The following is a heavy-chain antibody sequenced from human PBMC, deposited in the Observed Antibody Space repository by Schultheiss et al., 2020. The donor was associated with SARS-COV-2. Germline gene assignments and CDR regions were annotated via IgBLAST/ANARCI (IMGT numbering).Heavy chain of an antibody. J-gene: IGHJ6*03. CDR1: GFTVSSNY. Sequence: GGSLRLSCAASGFTVSSNYMSWVRQAPGKGLEWVSVIYSGGSTYYADSVKGRFTISRDNSKNTLYLQMNSLRAEDTAVYYCARAASVGSSRGYYMDVWGKGTTVTVSS. V-gene: IGHV3-53*01. CDR3: ARAASVGSSRGYYMDV. D-gene: IGHD6-6*01. CDR2: IYSGGST.